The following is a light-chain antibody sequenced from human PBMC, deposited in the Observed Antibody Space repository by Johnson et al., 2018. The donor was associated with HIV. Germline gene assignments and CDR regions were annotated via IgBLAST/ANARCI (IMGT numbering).Light chain of an antibody. CDR3: GTWDSSLSANV. CDR1: SSNIGNND. V-gene: IGLV1-51*02. CDR2: ENN. J-gene: IGLJ1*01. Sequence: QSVLTQPPSVSAAPGQKVTIYCSGSSSNIGNNDVSWYQQLPGTAPKLLIYENNKRPSGIPDRFSGSKSGTSATLGITGLQTGDEADYYCGTWDSSLSANVFGTGTKVTVL.